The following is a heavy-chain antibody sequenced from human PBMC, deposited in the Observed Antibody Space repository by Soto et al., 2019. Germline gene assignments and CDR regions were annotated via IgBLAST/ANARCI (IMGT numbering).Heavy chain of an antibody. CDR2: IIPILGIA. V-gene: IGHV1-69*08. D-gene: IGHD3-22*01. CDR1: GGTFSSYT. Sequence: QVQLVQSGAEVKKPGSSVKVSCKASGGTFSSYTISWVRQAPGQGLEWMGRIIPILGIANYAQKFQGRVTITADKSTSTAYMELSSLRSEDTAVYYCARDPGDYYDSSGYQGAPDWFDPWGQGTLVTVSS. CDR3: ARDPGDYYDSSGYQGAPDWFDP. J-gene: IGHJ5*02.